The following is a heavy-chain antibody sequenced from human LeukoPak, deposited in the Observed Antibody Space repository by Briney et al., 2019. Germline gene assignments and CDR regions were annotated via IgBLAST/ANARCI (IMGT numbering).Heavy chain of an antibody. CDR3: VKGRISEDGLDF. CDR2: ISSSGSTI. CDR1: GFTFSDYY. D-gene: IGHD6-13*01. Sequence: GGSLRLSCAASGFTFSDYYMSWIRQAPGEGLEWVSYISSSGSTIYYADSVKGRFTISRDNSKNMLYLQMNSLRAEDTAVYYCVKGRISEDGLDFWGQGTLVTVSS. V-gene: IGHV3-11*01. J-gene: IGHJ4*02.